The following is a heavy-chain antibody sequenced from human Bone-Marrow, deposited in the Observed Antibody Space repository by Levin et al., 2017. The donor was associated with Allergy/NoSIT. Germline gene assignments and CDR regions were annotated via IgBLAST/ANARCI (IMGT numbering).Heavy chain of an antibody. J-gene: IGHJ6*02. D-gene: IGHD3-10*01. CDR2: IYHSGST. V-gene: IGHV4-4*02. Sequence: GSLRLSCAVSGGSISSSNWWSWVRQPPGKGLEWIGEIYHSGSTNYNPSLKSRVTISVDKSKNQFSLKLSSVTAADTAVYYCASLWFGELFTYYYYYGMDVWGQGTTVTVSS. CDR3: ASLWFGELFTYYYYYGMDV. CDR1: GGSISSSNW.